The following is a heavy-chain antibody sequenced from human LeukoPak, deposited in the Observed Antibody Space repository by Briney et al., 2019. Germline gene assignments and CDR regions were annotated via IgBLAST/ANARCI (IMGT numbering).Heavy chain of an antibody. CDR3: ARVNRSGYYLYYLDY. CDR1: GGSITSYY. V-gene: IGHV4-59*01. CDR2: IYYSGST. J-gene: IGHJ4*02. Sequence: SETLSLTCNVSGGSITSYYWSWIRQPPGKGLEWIGYIYYSGSTNYNPSLKSRVTISVDTSKNQFSLKLSSVTAADTAVYYCARVNRSGYYLYYLDYWGQGTLVTVSS. D-gene: IGHD3-22*01.